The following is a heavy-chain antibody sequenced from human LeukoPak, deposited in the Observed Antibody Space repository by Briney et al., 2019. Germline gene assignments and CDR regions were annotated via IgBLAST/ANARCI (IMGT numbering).Heavy chain of an antibody. J-gene: IGHJ4*02. D-gene: IGHD2-2*01. CDR1: GFTFSDYY. Sequence: GWSLTLSCAASGFTFSDYYMSWIRQAPGKGLEWVSYISSSGSTISYADSVKGRFTISRDNAKNSLFLQMNSLRAEDTAVYYCRGCSSTSCYDYWGQGTLVTVSS. V-gene: IGHV3-11*01. CDR2: ISSSGSTI. CDR3: RGCSSTSCYDY.